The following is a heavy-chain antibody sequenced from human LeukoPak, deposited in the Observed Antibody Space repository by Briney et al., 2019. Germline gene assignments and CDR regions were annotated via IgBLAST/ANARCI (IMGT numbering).Heavy chain of an antibody. CDR2: ISAYKRDT. Sequence: GASVKVSCKAIDYTFISYGISWVRQAPGQGLEWMGWISAYKRDTNYAERFQGRVTMTTDTSTDTAYMELRSLTSDDTAVYYCSRVVSSTAYYFDFWGQGTLVTVSS. J-gene: IGHJ4*02. CDR1: DYTFISYG. V-gene: IGHV1-18*01. CDR3: SRVVSSTAYYFDF. D-gene: IGHD6-13*01.